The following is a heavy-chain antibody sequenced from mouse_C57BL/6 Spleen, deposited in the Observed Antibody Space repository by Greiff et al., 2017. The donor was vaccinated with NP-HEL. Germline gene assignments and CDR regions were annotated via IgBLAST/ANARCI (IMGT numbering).Heavy chain of an antibody. D-gene: IGHD1-3*01. J-gene: IGHJ2*01. Sequence: QVQLKQPGAELVMPGASVKLSCKASGYTFTSYWMHWVKQRPGQGLEWIGEIDPSDSYTNYNQKFKGKSTFTVDKSSSTAYMQLSSLTSEDSAVFYCARGENGNSFDYWGQGTTLTFSS. CDR2: IDPSDSYT. CDR3: ARGENGNSFDY. CDR1: GYTFTSYW. V-gene: IGHV1-69*01.